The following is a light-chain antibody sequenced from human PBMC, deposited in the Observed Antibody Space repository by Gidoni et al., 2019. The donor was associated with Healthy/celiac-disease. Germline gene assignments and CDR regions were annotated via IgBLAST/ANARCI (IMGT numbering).Light chain of an antibody. CDR2: EVS. CDR3: SSYTSSSTVV. Sequence: QSALTQPPSVSGSPGQSLTISCTGTSSDVGGYNYVSWYHQHPGKAPKLMIYEVSNRPSGVSNRFSGSKSGNTASLTISGLQAEDEADYYCSSYTSSSTVVFGGGTKLTVL. J-gene: IGLJ2*01. V-gene: IGLV2-14*01. CDR1: SSDVGGYNY.